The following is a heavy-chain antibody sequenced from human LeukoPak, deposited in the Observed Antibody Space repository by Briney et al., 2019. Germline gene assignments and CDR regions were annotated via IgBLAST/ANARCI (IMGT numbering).Heavy chain of an antibody. CDR3: ARDLRSGWNYYYYGMDV. D-gene: IGHD6-19*01. V-gene: IGHV1-8*01. CDR1: GYTFTSYD. Sequence: ASVKVSCKASGYTFTSYDINWVRQATGQGLEWMGWMNPNSGNTGYAQKFQGRVTMTRNTSISTAYMEPSSLRSEDTAVYYCARDLRSGWNYYYYGMDVWGQGTTVTVSS. CDR2: MNPNSGNT. J-gene: IGHJ6*02.